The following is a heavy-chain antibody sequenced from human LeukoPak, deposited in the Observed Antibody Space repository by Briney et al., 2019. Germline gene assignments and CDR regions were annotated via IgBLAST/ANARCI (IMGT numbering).Heavy chain of an antibody. D-gene: IGHD3-10*01. J-gene: IGHJ4*02. Sequence: SETLSLTCTVSGGSISSYYWSWIRQPPGKGLEWIGYIYYSGSTNYNPSLKSRVTISVDTSKNQFSLKLSSVTAADTAVCYCARALLLWFGGPPGYFDYWGQGTLVTVSS. CDR1: GGSISSYY. CDR3: ARALLLWFGGPPGYFDY. CDR2: IYYSGST. V-gene: IGHV4-59*01.